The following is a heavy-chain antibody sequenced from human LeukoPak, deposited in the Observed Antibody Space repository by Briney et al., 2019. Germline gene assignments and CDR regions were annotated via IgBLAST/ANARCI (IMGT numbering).Heavy chain of an antibody. V-gene: IGHV4-59*01. J-gene: IGHJ3*02. D-gene: IGHD6-19*01. Sequence: PSETLSLTCTVPGGSISSYYWSWIRQPPGKGLEWIGYIYYSGSTNYNPSLKSRVTISVDTSKNQFSLKLSSVTAADTAVYYCARVFGYSSGWYRGNAFDIWGQGTMVTVSS. CDR3: ARVFGYSSGWYRGNAFDI. CDR2: IYYSGST. CDR1: GGSISSYY.